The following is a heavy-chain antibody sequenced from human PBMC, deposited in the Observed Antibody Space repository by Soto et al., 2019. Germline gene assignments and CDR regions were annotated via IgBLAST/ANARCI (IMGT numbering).Heavy chain of an antibody. CDR3: AMVDDCDTRNPQDV. J-gene: IGHJ6*02. Sequence: ASVKVSCKASGYSFTRYGIGWARQAPGQGLEWMGWINAYNGNTNYAQNLQGRLTLTTDTSTTTAYMELRSLRSNDTAIYYFAMVDDCDTRNPQDVWSQGTTVTVSS. CDR2: INAYNGNT. CDR1: GYSFTRYG. V-gene: IGHV1-18*01. D-gene: IGHD2-21*01.